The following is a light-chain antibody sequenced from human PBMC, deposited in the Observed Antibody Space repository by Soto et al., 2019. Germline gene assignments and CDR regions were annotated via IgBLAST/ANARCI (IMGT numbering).Light chain of an antibody. CDR3: GSYTPSSPQV. CDR1: SSDVGGYNY. CDR2: EVS. J-gene: IGLJ1*01. Sequence: QSALTQPASVSGSPGQSITISCTGTSSDVGGYNYVSWYQQHPGKAPKLMIYEVSNRPSGVSNRFSGPRSGNTASLTISGPQAEDEADYYSGSYTPSSPQVFGPGTK. V-gene: IGLV2-14*01.